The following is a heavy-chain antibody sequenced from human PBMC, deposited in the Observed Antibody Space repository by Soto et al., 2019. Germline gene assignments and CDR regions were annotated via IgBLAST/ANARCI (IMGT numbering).Heavy chain of an antibody. CDR2: IYYNGNT. J-gene: IGHJ4*02. D-gene: IGHD3-16*01. CDR1: GGSISSSSYY. Sequence: QLRLQEAGPGLVKPSETLSLTCTVSGGSISSSSYYWGWIRQPPGKGPEWIGAIYYNGNTYYNPSLKSRVTMSVDTSKNQCSLKLSSATAADTAMYYCARQTGVFGHYFDYWGQGTLVTVSS. V-gene: IGHV4-39*01. CDR3: ARQTGVFGHYFDY.